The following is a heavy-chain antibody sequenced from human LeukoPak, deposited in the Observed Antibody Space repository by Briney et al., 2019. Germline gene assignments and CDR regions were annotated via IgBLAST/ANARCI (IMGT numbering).Heavy chain of an antibody. CDR2: ISYDGSNK. CDR3: ARAYWDP. Sequence: GRSLRVSCAASGFTFSSYAMHWVRQAPGKGLEWVAVISYDGSNKYYADSVKGRFTISRDNSKNTLYLQMNSLRAEDTAVYYCARAYWDPWGQGTLVTVSS. V-gene: IGHV3-30-3*01. CDR1: GFTFSSYA. J-gene: IGHJ4*02. D-gene: IGHD1-26*01.